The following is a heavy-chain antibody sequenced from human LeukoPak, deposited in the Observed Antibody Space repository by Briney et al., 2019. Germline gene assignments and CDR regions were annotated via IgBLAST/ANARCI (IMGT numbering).Heavy chain of an antibody. D-gene: IGHD3-22*01. J-gene: IGHJ4*02. V-gene: IGHV4-34*01. Sequence: XXPGKGXXXXXXXNHSGSTNYNPSLKSRVTISVDTSKNQFSLKLSSVTAADTAVYYCARRPTYYYDSSGYVDYWGQGTLVTVSS. CDR2: XNHSGST. CDR3: ARRPTYYYDSSGYVDY.